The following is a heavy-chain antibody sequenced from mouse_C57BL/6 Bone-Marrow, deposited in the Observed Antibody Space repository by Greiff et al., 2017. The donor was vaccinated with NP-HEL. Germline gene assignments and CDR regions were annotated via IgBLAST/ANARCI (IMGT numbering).Heavy chain of an antibody. CDR1: GFTFSSYG. CDR2: ISSGGSYT. Sequence: EVKLVESGGDLVKPGGSLKLSCAASGFTFSSYGMSWVRPTPDKRLEWVATISSGGSYTYYPDSVKGRFTISRDNAKNTLYLQMSSLKSEDTAMYYCARHYSNYVGFDYWGQGTTLTVSS. J-gene: IGHJ2*01. D-gene: IGHD2-5*01. V-gene: IGHV5-6*01. CDR3: ARHYSNYVGFDY.